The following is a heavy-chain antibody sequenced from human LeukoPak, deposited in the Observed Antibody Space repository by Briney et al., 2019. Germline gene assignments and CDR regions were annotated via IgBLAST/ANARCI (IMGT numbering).Heavy chain of an antibody. V-gene: IGHV4-30-4*08. D-gene: IGHD3-3*01. CDR3: VRGDYDFWSGYVNY. Sequence: SETLSLTCTVSGGSISSGDYYWSWIRQPPGKGLEWIGYIYYNGSTYYNPSLKSRVTISVDASKNQFCLKLSSVTAADTAVYYCVRGDYDFWSGYVNYWGQGTLVTVSS. J-gene: IGHJ4*02. CDR2: IYYNGST. CDR1: GGSISSGDYY.